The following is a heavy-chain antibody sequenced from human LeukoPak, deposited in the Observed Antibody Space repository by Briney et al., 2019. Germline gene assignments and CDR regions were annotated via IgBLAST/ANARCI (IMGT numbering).Heavy chain of an antibody. CDR2: IYHSGST. V-gene: IGHV4-38-2*01. Sequence: PSETLSLTCAVSGYSISSGYYWGWIRQPPGKGLEWIGSIYHSGSTYYNPSLKSRVTISVDTSKNQFSLKLSSVTAADTAVYYCARVSPAGITFGGPTIYWGQGTLVTVSS. CDR3: ARVSPAGITFGGPTIY. CDR1: GYSISSGYY. D-gene: IGHD3-16*01. J-gene: IGHJ4*02.